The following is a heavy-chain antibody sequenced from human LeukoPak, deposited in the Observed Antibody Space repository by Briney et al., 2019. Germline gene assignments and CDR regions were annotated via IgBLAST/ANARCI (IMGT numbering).Heavy chain of an antibody. CDR2: INPNSGGT. D-gene: IGHD5-18*01. CDR1: GYTFTGYY. Sequence: ASVKVSCKASGYTFTGYYMHWVRQAPGQGLEWMGWINPNSGGTNYAQKFQGRVTMTRNTSISTAYMELSSLRSEDTAVYYCARAVDTAMVTSYYYYYYMDVWGKGTTVTVSS. J-gene: IGHJ6*03. CDR3: ARAVDTAMVTSYYYYYYMDV. V-gene: IGHV1-2*02.